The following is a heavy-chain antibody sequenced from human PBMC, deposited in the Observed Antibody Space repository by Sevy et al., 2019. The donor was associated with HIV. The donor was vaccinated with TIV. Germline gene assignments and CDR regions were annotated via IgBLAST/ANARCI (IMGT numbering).Heavy chain of an antibody. V-gene: IGHV3-48*02. CDR3: ARILSIWFGELFGDFDY. D-gene: IGHD3-10*01. J-gene: IGHJ4*02. CDR1: GFTFSSYS. Sequence: GGSLRLSCAASGFTFSSYSMNWVRQAPGKGLEWVSYISSSSSTIYYADSVKGRFTISRDNAKNSLYLRMNSLRDEDTAVYYCARILSIWFGELFGDFDYWGQGTLVTVSS. CDR2: ISSSSSTI.